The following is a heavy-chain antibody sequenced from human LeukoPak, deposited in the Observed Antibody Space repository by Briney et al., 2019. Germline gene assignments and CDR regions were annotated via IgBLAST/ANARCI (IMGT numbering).Heavy chain of an antibody. J-gene: IGHJ6*02. CDR1: GFTFSSYA. V-gene: IGHV3-21*01. CDR2: ISSSSSYI. CDR3: ARDPTPYSSRSGV. D-gene: IGHD6-13*01. Sequence: GGSLRLSCAASGFTFSSYAMSWVRQAPGKGLEWVSSISSSSSYIYYADSVKGRFTISRDNAKNSLYLQMNSLRAEDTAVYYCARDPTPYSSRSGVWGQGTTVTVSS.